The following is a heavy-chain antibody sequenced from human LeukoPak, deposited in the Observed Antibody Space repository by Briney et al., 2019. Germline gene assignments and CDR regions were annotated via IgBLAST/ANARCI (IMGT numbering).Heavy chain of an antibody. CDR1: GFTFDDYA. V-gene: IGHV3-9*01. D-gene: IGHD4-17*01. CDR2: ISWNSGSI. J-gene: IGHJ4*02. Sequence: PGGSLRLSCAASGFTFDDYAMHWVRQAPGKGLEWVSGISWNSGSIGYADSVKGRFTISRDNAKNSLYLQMNSLRAEDTALYYCAKDIGMTTVTTGFDYWGQGTLVTISS. CDR3: AKDIGMTTVTTGFDY.